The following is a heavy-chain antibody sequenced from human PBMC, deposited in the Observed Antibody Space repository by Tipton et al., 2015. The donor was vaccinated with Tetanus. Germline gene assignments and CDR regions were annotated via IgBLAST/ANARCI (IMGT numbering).Heavy chain of an antibody. Sequence: SLRLSCAVSGFLFRSHGMHWVRQAPGSGLEWVAAIRGSGDSTYYADSVKGRFTISRDNSKKTLYLQMNSLRAEDTAVYYCAKVGRSGGVYQDYHGMDVWGQGTAVTVSS. CDR1: GFLFRSHG. V-gene: IGHV3-23*01. CDR2: IRGSGDST. CDR3: AKVGRSGGVYQDYHGMDV. J-gene: IGHJ6*02. D-gene: IGHD6-6*01.